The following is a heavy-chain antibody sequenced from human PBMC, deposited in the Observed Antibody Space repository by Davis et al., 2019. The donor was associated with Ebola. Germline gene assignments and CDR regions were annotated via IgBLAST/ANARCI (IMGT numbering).Heavy chain of an antibody. J-gene: IGHJ4*02. CDR2: ISSSSSTI. Sequence: GGSLRLSCAASGFTFSIYSMNWVRQAPGKGLEWVSYISSSSSTIYYADSVKGRFTVSRDNAKNSLYLQMNSLRAEDTAVYYCARALGGEDDWGQGTLVTVSS. CDR3: ARALGGEDD. CDR1: GFTFSIYS. D-gene: IGHD3-16*01. V-gene: IGHV3-48*04.